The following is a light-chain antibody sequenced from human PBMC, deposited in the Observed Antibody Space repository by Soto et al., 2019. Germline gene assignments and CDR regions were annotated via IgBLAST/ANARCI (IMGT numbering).Light chain of an antibody. CDR2: ENN. V-gene: IGLV1-51*02. J-gene: IGLJ1*01. CDR1: SSNIGNNY. CDR3: GTWDSSLSAGNYV. Sequence: QSVLTQPPSVSAAPGQKVTISCSGSSSNIGNNYVSWYQQLPGTAPKLLIYENNKRPSGIPDRFSGSKSGTSATLGITGLQTGDEADCYCGTWDSSLSAGNYVFGTGTKLTVL.